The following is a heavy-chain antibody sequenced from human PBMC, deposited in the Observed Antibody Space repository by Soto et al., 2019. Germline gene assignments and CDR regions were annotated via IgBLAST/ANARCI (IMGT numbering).Heavy chain of an antibody. V-gene: IGHV1-2*04. CDR2: INPNSGGT. D-gene: IGHD2-15*01. CDR3: ARGPPVVVAANEGRYNWFDP. Sequence: ASVKVSCKASGYTFTGYYMHWVRQAPGQGLEWMGWINPNSGGTNYAQKFQGWVTMTRDTSISTAYMELSRLRSDDTAVYYCARGPPVVVAANEGRYNWFDPWGQGTLVTVSS. J-gene: IGHJ5*02. CDR1: GYTFTGYY.